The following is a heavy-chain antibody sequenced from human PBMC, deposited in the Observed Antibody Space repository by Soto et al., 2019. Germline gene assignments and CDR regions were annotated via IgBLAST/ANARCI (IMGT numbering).Heavy chain of an antibody. CDR1: GYPVTAYY. V-gene: IGHV1-2*02. D-gene: IGHD3-3*01. J-gene: IGHJ3*02. CDR2: INPATGAA. Sequence: QLHLVQSGAVVKKPGASVTVSCSASGYPVTAYYMHWVRQAPGRGLEWMGGINPATGAAKYTQTFQGRVTLARDHATSTVFLELSGLTSEDTAVFYCARGGGVGVAGSAAFDMWGQGTLVTVSS. CDR3: ARGGGVGVAGSAAFDM.